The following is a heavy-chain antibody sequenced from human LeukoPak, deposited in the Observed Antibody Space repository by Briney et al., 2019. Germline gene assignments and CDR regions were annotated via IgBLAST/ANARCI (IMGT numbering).Heavy chain of an antibody. CDR3: ARGRYCSATICSGGDAFDI. CDR2: IYTSAST. D-gene: IGHD5-24*01. J-gene: IGHJ3*02. Sequence: SETLSLTCTVSGGSISNYYWRWIRQPAGKGLEWIGRIYTSASTNYNPSLKSRVTLSVDASKNHFSLRLSSLTAADTAVYYCARGRYCSATICSGGDAFDIWGQGTVVTVSS. CDR1: GGSISNYY. V-gene: IGHV4-4*07.